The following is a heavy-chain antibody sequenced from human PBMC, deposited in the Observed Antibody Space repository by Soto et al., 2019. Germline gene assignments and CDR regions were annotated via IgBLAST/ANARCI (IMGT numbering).Heavy chain of an antibody. CDR2: FYPGDSNI. CDR3: TRSRGYCSANSCLDFDY. J-gene: IGHJ4*02. V-gene: IGHV5-51*03. D-gene: IGHD2-15*01. CDR1: GYSFTTYW. Sequence: PGESLKISCKGSGYSFTTYWIGWVRQMPGRGLEWMGMFYPGDSNIKYSPSFQGQVTISADKSISTAYLQWSSLKASDTAMYYCTRSRGYCSANSCLDFDYWGQGTLDTFSS.